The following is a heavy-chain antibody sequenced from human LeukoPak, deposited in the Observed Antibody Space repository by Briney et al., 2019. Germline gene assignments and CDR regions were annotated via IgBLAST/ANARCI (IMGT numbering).Heavy chain of an antibody. V-gene: IGHV3-53*01. Sequence: GGSLRLSCAASGFTVSSNYMSWVRQAPGKGLEWVSVIYSGGSTYYADSVKGRFTTPRDISKNTLYLQMNSLRAEDTAVYYCASVNGDGAEYFQHWGRGTLVTVSS. D-gene: IGHD2-21*01. J-gene: IGHJ1*01. CDR2: IYSGGST. CDR1: GFTVSSNY. CDR3: ASVNGDGAEYFQH.